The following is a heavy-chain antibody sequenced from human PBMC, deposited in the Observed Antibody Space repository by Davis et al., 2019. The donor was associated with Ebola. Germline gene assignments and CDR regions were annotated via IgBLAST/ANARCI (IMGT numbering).Heavy chain of an antibody. V-gene: IGHV4-34*01. CDR3: ARNYCSGGSCYSDY. CDR1: GGSFSGYY. J-gene: IGHJ4*02. D-gene: IGHD2-15*01. CDR2: INHSGST. Sequence: MPSETLSLTCAVYGGSFSGYYWSWIRQPPGKGLEWIGEINHSGSTNYNPSLKSRVTISVDTSKNQFSLKLSSVTAADTAVYYCARNYCSGGSCYSDYWGQGTLVTVSS.